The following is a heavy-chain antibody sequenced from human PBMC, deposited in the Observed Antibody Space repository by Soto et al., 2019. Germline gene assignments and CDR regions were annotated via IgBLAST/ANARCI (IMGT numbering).Heavy chain of an antibody. CDR2: IIPIFGTA. CDR3: AREKKTSTWLLHAFDI. V-gene: IGHV1-69*13. CDR1: GGTFSSYA. J-gene: IGHJ3*02. Sequence: GASVKVSCKASGGTFSSYAISWVRQAPGQGLEWMGGIIPIFGTANYAQKFQGRVTITADESTSTAYMELSSLRSEDTAVYYCAREKKTSTWLLHAFDIWGQGTMVTVSS. D-gene: IGHD5-12*01.